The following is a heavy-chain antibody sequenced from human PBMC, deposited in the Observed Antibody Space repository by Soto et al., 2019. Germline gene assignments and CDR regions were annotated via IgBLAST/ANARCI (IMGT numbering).Heavy chain of an antibody. Sequence: SGGSLRLSCAASGSTFSNHWMSWVRQAPGKGLEWVANIKQDGSEKHYVDSVKGRFTISRDNAKTSVFLQMNSLRVEDTGVYYCTTISSPDDYWGQGTLVTVSS. D-gene: IGHD2-2*01. CDR3: TTISSPDDY. V-gene: IGHV3-7*01. CDR2: IKQDGSEK. CDR1: GSTFSNHW. J-gene: IGHJ4*02.